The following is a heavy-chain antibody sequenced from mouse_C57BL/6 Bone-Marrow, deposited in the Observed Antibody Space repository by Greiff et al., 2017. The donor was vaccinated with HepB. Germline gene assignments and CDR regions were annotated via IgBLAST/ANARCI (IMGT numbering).Heavy chain of an antibody. Sequence: DVQLQESGGGLVQPGGSLKLSCAASGFTFSDYYMYWVRQTPEKRLEWVAYISNGGGSTYYPDTVKGRFTISRDNAKNTLYLQMSRLKSEDTAMYYCARTGDGAWFAYWGQGTLVTVSA. V-gene: IGHV5-12*01. J-gene: IGHJ3*01. CDR1: GFTFSDYY. CDR2: ISNGGGST. CDR3: ARTGDGAWFAY. D-gene: IGHD3-3*01.